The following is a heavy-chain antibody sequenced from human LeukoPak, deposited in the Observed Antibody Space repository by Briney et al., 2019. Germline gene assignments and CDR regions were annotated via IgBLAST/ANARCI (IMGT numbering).Heavy chain of an antibody. CDR2: ISGSGGST. CDR3: AKGVDYYYGMDV. Sequence: GGSLRLSCAASGLTFSSYAMSWVRQAPRKGLEWVSAISGSGGSTYYADSVKGRFTISRDNSKNTLYLQMNSLRAEDTAVYYCAKGVDYYYGMDVWGQGTTVTVSS. V-gene: IGHV3-23*01. CDR1: GLTFSSYA. J-gene: IGHJ6*02.